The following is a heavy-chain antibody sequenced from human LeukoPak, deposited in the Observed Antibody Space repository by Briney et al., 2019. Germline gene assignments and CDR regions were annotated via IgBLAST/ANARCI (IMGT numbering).Heavy chain of an antibody. CDR1: GFTFSSYS. Sequence: PGGSLRLSCAASGFTFSSYSMNWVRQAPGKGLEWVSSISSSSSYIYYADSVKGRFTISRDNAKNSLYLQMNSLRVEDAAVYYCARVRYDSGWYDYWGQGALVTVSS. J-gene: IGHJ4*02. CDR2: ISSSSSYI. V-gene: IGHV3-21*01. CDR3: ARVRYDSGWYDY. D-gene: IGHD6-19*01.